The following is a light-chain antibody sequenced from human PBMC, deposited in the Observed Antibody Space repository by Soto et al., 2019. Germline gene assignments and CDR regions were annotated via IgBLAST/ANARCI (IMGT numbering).Light chain of an antibody. CDR1: QSISSW. Sequence: DLPMTQSPPTLSASVGDRVTITCRASQSISSWLAWYQQKPGKAPKLLIYRASSLESGVPSRFSGSGSGTEFTLTISSLQPDDFATYYCQQYSSYSEYTFGQGTKLEFK. J-gene: IGKJ2*01. V-gene: IGKV1-5*03. CDR2: RAS. CDR3: QQYSSYSEYT.